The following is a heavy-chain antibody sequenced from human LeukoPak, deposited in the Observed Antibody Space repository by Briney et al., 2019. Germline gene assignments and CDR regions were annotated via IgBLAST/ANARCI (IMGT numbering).Heavy chain of an antibody. CDR3: ARSWSGYYATYYFDY. CDR1: GGSISSGGYY. J-gene: IGHJ4*02. CDR2: IYHSGST. V-gene: IGHV4-30-2*01. D-gene: IGHD3-3*01. Sequence: SQTLSLTCTVSGGSISSGGYYWSWIRQPPGKGLEWIGYIYHSGSTYYNPSLKSRVTISVDTSKNQFSLRLSSVTAADTAVYYCARSWSGYYATYYFDYWGQGTLVTVSS.